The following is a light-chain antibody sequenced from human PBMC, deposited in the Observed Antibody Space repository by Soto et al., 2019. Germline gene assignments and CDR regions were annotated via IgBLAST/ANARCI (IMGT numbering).Light chain of an antibody. Sequence: EIVLTQSPGTLSLSPGERATLSCRASQSVSSSYLAWYQQKPGQAPRLLIYGASSRATGITDRFRGSGSGTDFTLTISRLEPEDFAVYYCQQYGSSLFGQGTKLEIK. J-gene: IGKJ2*01. CDR3: QQYGSSL. CDR1: QSVSSSY. V-gene: IGKV3-20*01. CDR2: GAS.